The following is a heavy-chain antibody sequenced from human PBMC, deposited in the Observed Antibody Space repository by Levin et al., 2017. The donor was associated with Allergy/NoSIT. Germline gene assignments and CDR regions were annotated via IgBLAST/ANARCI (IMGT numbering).Heavy chain of an antibody. D-gene: IGHD3-9*01. V-gene: IGHV3-48*01. J-gene: IGHJ6*03. CDR3: ARPRLDLPYSYYMDV. CDR1: GFTFSSYS. Sequence: PGGSLRLSCAASGFTFSSYSMTWVRQAPGKGLEWVSYISSSSISKYYADSVKGRFTISRDNAKNSVFLQMNSLRAEDTAVYYCARPRLDLPYSYYMDVWGKGTTVTVSS. CDR2: ISSSSISK.